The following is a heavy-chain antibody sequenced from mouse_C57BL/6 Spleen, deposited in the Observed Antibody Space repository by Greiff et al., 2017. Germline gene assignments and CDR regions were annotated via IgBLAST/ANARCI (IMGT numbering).Heavy chain of an antibody. J-gene: IGHJ2*01. CDR3: ALTGTN. D-gene: IGHD4-1*01. CDR1: GYAFSSSW. CDR2: IYPGDGDT. Sequence: VQLQQSGPELVKPGASVKISCKASGYAFSSSWMNWVKQGPGKGLEWIGRIYPGDGDTNYNGKFKGKATLTADKSSSTAYMQLSSLTSEDSAVYFCALTGTNWGQGTTLTVSS. V-gene: IGHV1-82*01.